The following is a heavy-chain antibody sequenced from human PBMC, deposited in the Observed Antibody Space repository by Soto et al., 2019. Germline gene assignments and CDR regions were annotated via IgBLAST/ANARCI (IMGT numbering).Heavy chain of an antibody. V-gene: IGHV3-30-3*01. CDR1: GFTFSSYA. CDR2: ISYDGSNK. J-gene: IGHJ6*02. D-gene: IGHD4-17*01. Sequence: QVQLVESGGGVVQPGRSLRLSCAASGFTFSSYAMHWVRQAPGKGLEWVAVISYDGSNKYYADSVKGRFTISRDNSKTTLYLQMNSLRAEDTAVYYCARTGPYGHYYYYYGMDVWGQGTTVTVSS. CDR3: ARTGPYGHYYYYYGMDV.